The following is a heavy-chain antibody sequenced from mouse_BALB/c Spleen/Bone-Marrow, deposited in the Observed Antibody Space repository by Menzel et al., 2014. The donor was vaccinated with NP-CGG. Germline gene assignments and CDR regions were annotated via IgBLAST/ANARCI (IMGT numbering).Heavy chain of an antibody. Sequence: EVKLMESGGGLVQPGGSLRLSCATSGFTFTDYYTSWVRQPPGKALEWLGFIRNKANGYTTEYSASVRGRFTISRDNSQSILYLQMNTLRAEDSATYYCARDYGNYVRFAYWGQGTLVTVSA. CDR2: IRNKANGYTT. CDR1: GFTFTDYY. V-gene: IGHV7-3*02. CDR3: ARDYGNYVRFAY. D-gene: IGHD2-1*01. J-gene: IGHJ3*01.